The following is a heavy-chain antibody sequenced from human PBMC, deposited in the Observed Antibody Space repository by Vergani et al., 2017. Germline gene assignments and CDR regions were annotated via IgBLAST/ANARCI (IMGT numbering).Heavy chain of an antibody. CDR2: IKSKTDGGTT. CDR3: TTTLCTGGSCYARGHYYYYGMDV. J-gene: IGHJ6*02. V-gene: IGHV3-15*05. CDR1: GFTFINTW. D-gene: IGHD2-15*01. Sequence: EVQLVESGGGLVKPGGSLRLSCAASGFTFINTWLSWVRQAPGKGLEWVGRIKSKTDGGTTDYVAPVKGRFTISRDDSKNTLYLQMYSLKTEDTAVYYCTTTLCTGGSCYARGHYYYYGMDVWGQGTTVTVSS.